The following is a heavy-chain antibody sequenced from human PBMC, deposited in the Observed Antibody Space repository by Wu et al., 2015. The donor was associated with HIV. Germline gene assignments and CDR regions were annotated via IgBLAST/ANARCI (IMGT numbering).Heavy chain of an antibody. CDR2: INPNSGGT. CDR1: GYTFSGYY. CDR3: ARDELFRVDDAFDM. D-gene: IGHD2-15*01. V-gene: IGHV1-2*02. Sequence: QVQLVQSGAEAKKPGASVKVSCKASGYTFSGYYINWVRQAPGHGLEWMGWINPNSGGTKYAQKFQGRFTMTRDTSISTVYMELSRLTSDDTAVYYCARDELFRVDDAFDMWGQGTVVIVSS. J-gene: IGHJ3*02.